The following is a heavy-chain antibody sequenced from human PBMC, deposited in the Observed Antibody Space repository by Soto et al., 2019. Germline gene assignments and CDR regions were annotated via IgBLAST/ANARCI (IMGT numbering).Heavy chain of an antibody. CDR3: ASQALLYYYDSSGYLPY. CDR1: GGSISSGDYY. CDR2: IYYSGST. D-gene: IGHD3-22*01. Sequence: PSETLSLTCTVSGGSISSGDYYWSWIRQPPGKGLEWIGYIYYSGSTYYNPSLKSRVTISVDTSKNQFSLKLSSVTAADTAVYYCASQALLYYYDSSGYLPYWGQGTLVTVSS. V-gene: IGHV4-30-4*01. J-gene: IGHJ4*02.